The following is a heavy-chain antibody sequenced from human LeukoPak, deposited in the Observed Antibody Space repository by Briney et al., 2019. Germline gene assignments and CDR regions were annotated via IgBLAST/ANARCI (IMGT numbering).Heavy chain of an antibody. D-gene: IGHD3-10*01. CDR3: AKDLGPPDY. J-gene: IGHJ4*02. V-gene: IGHV3-30*18. CDR1: GFTFSSYG. Sequence: GGSLRLSCAASGFTFSSYGMHWVRQAPGKGLEWVAVIPYDGSNKYYADSVKGRFTISRDNSKNTLYLQMNSLRAEDTAVYYCAKDLGPPDYWGQGTLVTVSS. CDR2: IPYDGSNK.